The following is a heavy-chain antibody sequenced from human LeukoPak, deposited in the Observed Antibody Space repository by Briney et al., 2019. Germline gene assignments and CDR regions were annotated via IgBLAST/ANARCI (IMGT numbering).Heavy chain of an antibody. CDR2: IKQDGSEK. V-gene: IGHV3-7*01. D-gene: IGHD3-10*01. J-gene: IGHJ3*02. CDR1: GFTFSSYA. CDR3: ARGGMVRRVMGALDI. Sequence: PGGSLRLSCAASGFTFSSYAMSWVRQAPGKGLEWVANIKQDGSEKYYVDSVKGRFTVSRDNAKNSLYLQMNSLRAEDTAVFYCARGGMVRRVMGALDIWGQGTLVTVSS.